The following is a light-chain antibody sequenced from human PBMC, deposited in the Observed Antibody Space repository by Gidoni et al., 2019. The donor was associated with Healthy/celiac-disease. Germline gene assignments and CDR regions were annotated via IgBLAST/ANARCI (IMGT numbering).Light chain of an antibody. Sequence: QSALTQPPSASGSPGQSVTISCTGTSRDVGGYNYVSWYQPHPGKAPKLMIYEVSKRPSGVPDRFSGSKSGNTASLTVSGLQAEDEADYYCSSYAGSNKVFGGGTKLTVL. CDR2: EVS. J-gene: IGLJ2*01. CDR3: SSYAGSNKV. V-gene: IGLV2-8*01. CDR1: SRDVGGYNY.